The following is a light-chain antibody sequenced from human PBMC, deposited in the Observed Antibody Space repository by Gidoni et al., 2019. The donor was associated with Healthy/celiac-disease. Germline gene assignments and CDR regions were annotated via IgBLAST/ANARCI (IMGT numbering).Light chain of an antibody. CDR3: CSYAGSSIFRV. CDR1: SSDVGSYNL. J-gene: IGLJ3*02. CDR2: EGS. V-gene: IGLV2-23*01. Sequence: QSALTQPASVSGSPGQSITISCTGTSSDVGSYNLVSWYQQPPGKAPKLMIYEGSKRPSGVSNRFSGSKSGNTASLTISGLQAEDEADYYCCSYAGSSIFRVFGGGTKLTVL.